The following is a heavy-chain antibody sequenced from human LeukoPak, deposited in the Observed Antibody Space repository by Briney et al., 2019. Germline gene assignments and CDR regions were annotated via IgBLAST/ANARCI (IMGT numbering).Heavy chain of an antibody. J-gene: IGHJ6*03. Sequence: GASVKVSCKASGYTFTGYYMHWVRQAPGQGLEWMGWINPNSGGTNYAQKFQGRVTMTRDTSISTAYMELSRLRFDDTAVYYCASSYYDFWSGYSYYYMDVWGKGTTVTVSS. CDR2: INPNSGGT. D-gene: IGHD3-3*01. CDR1: GYTFTGYY. CDR3: ASSYYDFWSGYSYYYMDV. V-gene: IGHV1-2*02.